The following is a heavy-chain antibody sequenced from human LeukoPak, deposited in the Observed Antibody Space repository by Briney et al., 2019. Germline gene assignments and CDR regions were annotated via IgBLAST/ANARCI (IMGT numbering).Heavy chain of an antibody. D-gene: IGHD1-7*01. V-gene: IGHV3-30-3*02. CDR3: AKKLLGTTGHFDY. J-gene: IGHJ4*02. Sequence: GGSLRLSCAASGFTFSSYAMHWVRQAPGKGLEWVAIISYDGSNKYYADSVEGRFTISRENSKNTLYLQMNSLRAEDTAVYYCAKKLLGTTGHFDYWGQGTLVTVSS. CDR2: ISYDGSNK. CDR1: GFTFSSYA.